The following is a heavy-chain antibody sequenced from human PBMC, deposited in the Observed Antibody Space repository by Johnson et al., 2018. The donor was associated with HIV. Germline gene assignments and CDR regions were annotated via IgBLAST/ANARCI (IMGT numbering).Heavy chain of an antibody. CDR1: GFTVSSNY. V-gene: IGHV3-66*02. Sequence: EVQLVESGGGLVQPGGSLRLSCAASGFTVSSNYMSWVRQAPGKGLEWVSALYSGGSTYSAASVTSRCTISRDNAKNTLYLHMNSLGAADTAVYYCARDSPRIVGVPDAFDIWGQGTMVTVSS. D-gene: IGHD1-26*01. CDR2: LYSGGST. CDR3: ARDSPRIVGVPDAFDI. J-gene: IGHJ3*02.